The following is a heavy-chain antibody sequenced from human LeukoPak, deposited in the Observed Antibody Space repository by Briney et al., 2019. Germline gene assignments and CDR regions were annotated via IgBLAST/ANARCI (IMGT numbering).Heavy chain of an antibody. CDR2: ISGSGSSGTTT. J-gene: IGHJ4*02. V-gene: IGHV3-23*01. CDR3: AKTYADYEGN. D-gene: IGHD4-17*01. CDR1: GFTLRSYA. Sequence: AGGSLRLSCATSGFTLRSYAMSWVRQAPGKGLEWVSTISGSGSSGTTTYYADSVKGRFSISRDNSKNTLYLQMHSLRAEDTAVYYCAKTYADYEGNWGQGTLVTVSS.